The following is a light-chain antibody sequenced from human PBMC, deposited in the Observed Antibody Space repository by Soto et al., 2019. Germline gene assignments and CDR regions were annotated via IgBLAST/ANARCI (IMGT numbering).Light chain of an antibody. CDR1: QGISIY. Sequence: DIQMTQSPSSLSASVGDSVTITCRASQGISIYLAWYQQKPGKVPKLLIYAASTLQSGVPSRFSGSGSGTDFTLTISSLQPEDVATYYCQKYNSAPPWTFGQGTKVDIK. J-gene: IGKJ1*01. CDR2: AAS. CDR3: QKYNSAPPWT. V-gene: IGKV1-27*01.